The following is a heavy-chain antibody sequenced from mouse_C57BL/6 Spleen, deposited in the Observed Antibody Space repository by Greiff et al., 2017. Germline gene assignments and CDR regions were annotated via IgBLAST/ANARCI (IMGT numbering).Heavy chain of an antibody. CDR2: INSDGSST. CDR3: ARAYYSNYEFAD. J-gene: IGHJ3*01. V-gene: IGHV5-16*01. Sequence: EVKVVESEGGLVQPGSSMKLSCTASGFTFSDYYMAWVRQVPEKGLEWVANINSDGSSTYYLDSLKSRFTISRDNAKNILYLQMSSLKSEDTATYYGARAYYSNYEFADWGKGTLVTVSA. D-gene: IGHD2-5*01. CDR1: GFTFSDYY.